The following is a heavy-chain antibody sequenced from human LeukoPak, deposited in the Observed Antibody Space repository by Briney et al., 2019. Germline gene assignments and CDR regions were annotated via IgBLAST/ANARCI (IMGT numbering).Heavy chain of an antibody. Sequence: ASVKVSCKASGYSFTYYPLNWVRQAPGQGLEWMGWISTSTGNPTYAQGFTGRFVFSLDTSVSTAYLQISNLKADDTAVYYCARGSGGLIEDFWGQGTLVTVSS. D-gene: IGHD2-15*01. CDR3: ARGSGGLIEDF. V-gene: IGHV7-4-1*02. CDR2: ISTSTGNP. J-gene: IGHJ4*02. CDR1: GYSFTYYP.